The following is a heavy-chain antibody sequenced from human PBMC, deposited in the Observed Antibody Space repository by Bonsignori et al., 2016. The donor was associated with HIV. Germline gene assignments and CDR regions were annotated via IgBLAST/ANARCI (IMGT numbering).Heavy chain of an antibody. V-gene: IGHV1-18*01. D-gene: IGHD3-16*01. CDR1: GYTFVTYA. CDR3: ARNPMADYDV. J-gene: IGHJ4*01. Sequence: ASVKVSCKASGYTFVTYAISWLRQAPGQGLEWMGWISTYNGNTDYAQKFQGRLTLTTDASTTTVYMELRSLRSDDTAVYYCARNPMADYDVWGQGTVVTVSS. CDR2: ISTYNGNT.